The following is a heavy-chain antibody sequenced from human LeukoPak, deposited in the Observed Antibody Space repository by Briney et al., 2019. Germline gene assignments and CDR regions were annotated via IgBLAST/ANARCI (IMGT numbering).Heavy chain of an antibody. Sequence: SETLSLTCTVSAGSISSYYWSWIRQPAGKGLEWIGRIYTSGSTNYNPSLKSRVTMSIDTSKNQFSLKVSSVTAADTAVYYCARVTGAAAGIYYYYYYMDVWGKGTTVTVSS. CDR2: IYTSGST. CDR1: AGSISSYY. V-gene: IGHV4-4*07. J-gene: IGHJ6*03. CDR3: ARVTGAAAGIYYYYYYMDV. D-gene: IGHD6-13*01.